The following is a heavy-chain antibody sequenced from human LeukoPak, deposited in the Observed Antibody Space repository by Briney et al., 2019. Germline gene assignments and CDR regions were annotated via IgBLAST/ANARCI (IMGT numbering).Heavy chain of an antibody. Sequence: PGGSLRLSCAASGFTFSSYSMNWVRQAPGKGLEWVSSISSSSSYIYYADSVKGRFTISRDNAKNSLYLQMNSLRAEDTAVYYCARARYNWNYDGYWGQGTLVTVSS. V-gene: IGHV3-21*01. CDR1: GFTFSSYS. D-gene: IGHD1-7*01. CDR2: ISSSSSYI. J-gene: IGHJ4*02. CDR3: ARARYNWNYDGY.